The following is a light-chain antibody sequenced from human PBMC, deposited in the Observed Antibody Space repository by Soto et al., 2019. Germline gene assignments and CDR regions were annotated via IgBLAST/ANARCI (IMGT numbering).Light chain of an antibody. CDR3: QHLNFWPLT. J-gene: IGKJ2*01. Sequence: EILLTQSPATLAVSPGEGATLSCRASQSVRDNLAWYQQKPGQAPRLLIYRTSTRPTGVPARFSGSRSGTESPLTISNLRFEGVSVYFCQHLNFWPLTFAQGTKLEIK. CDR1: QSVRDN. V-gene: IGKV3-15*01. CDR2: RTS.